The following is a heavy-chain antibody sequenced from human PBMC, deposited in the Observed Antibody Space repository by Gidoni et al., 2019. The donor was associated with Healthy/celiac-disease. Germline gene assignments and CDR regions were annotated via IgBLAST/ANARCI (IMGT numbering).Heavy chain of an antibody. J-gene: IGHJ4*02. CDR1: GGSLSGYY. V-gene: IGHV4-34*01. D-gene: IGHD5-18*01. CDR2: INHSGST. CDR3: ARGRSGYSYGYPYDY. Sequence: QVQLQQWGAGLLKPSETLSLTCAVYGGSLSGYYWSWIRQPPGKGREWIGEINHSGSTNYNPSLKSRVTISVDTSKNQFSLKLSSVTAADTAVYYCARGRSGYSYGYPYDYWGQGTLVTVSS.